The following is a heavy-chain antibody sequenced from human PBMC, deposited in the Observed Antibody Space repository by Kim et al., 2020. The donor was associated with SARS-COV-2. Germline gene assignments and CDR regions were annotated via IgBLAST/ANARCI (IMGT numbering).Heavy chain of an antibody. CDR1: GFTFTNYG. Sequence: GGSLRLSCAASGFTFTNYGMHWVRQTPGKGLEWVSVISYDGSKKFYADSVKGRFTISRDNSKNTLYLQMNSLRTEDTALYYCAKDDERFGIDLYYGVDVWGQGTTVTVSS. CDR3: AKDDERFGIDLYYGVDV. CDR2: ISYDGSKK. V-gene: IGHV3-30*18. D-gene: IGHD3-10*01. J-gene: IGHJ6*02.